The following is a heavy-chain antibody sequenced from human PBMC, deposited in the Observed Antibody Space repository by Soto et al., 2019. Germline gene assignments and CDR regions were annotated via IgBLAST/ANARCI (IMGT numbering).Heavy chain of an antibody. CDR1: GDSINSRSYY. CDR2: IYYSGRT. V-gene: IGHV4-39*07. D-gene: IGHD6-13*01. Sequence: SETLSLTCTVTGDSINSRSYYLGWIRQPPGKGLEWIGSIYYSGRTYNNPSLRSRVSMSIDTSKNQFSLNLSSVTTADTAVYYCARVSNDFSGNGAFDYWGQGTLVTVSS. CDR3: ARVSNDFSGNGAFDY. J-gene: IGHJ4*02.